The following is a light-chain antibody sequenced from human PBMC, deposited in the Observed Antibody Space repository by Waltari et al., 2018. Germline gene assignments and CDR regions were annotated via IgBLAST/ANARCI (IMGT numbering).Light chain of an antibody. Sequence: QSALAQAPSASGTPGQMVTISCSGTLFNIGYNPVSWYQQLPGTAPKLLIYNNNQRPSGVPDRFSGSKSGTSASLAISGLQSEDEADYHCAAWDDSLNGYVFGTGTKVTVL. V-gene: IGLV1-44*01. CDR1: LFNIGYNP. CDR3: AAWDDSLNGYV. CDR2: NNN. J-gene: IGLJ1*01.